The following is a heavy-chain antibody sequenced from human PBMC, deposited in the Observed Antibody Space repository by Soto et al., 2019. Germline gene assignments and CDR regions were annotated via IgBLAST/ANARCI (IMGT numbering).Heavy chain of an antibody. CDR1: GFTFSSYG. CDR3: AKDRSDSDSSAPRPTS. J-gene: IGHJ5*02. V-gene: IGHV3-30*18. D-gene: IGHD3-22*01. CDR2: ISYDGSNK. Sequence: QVQLVESGGGVVQPGRSLRLSCAASGFTFSSYGMHWVRQAPGKGLEWVAVISYDGSNKYYADSVKGRFTISRDNSKNTLHMQMNSLRAEATAVYYCAKDRSDSDSSAPRPTSWGQGTLVTVSS.